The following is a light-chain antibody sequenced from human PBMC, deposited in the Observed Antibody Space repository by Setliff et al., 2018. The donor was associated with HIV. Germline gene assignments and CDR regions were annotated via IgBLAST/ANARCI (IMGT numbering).Light chain of an antibody. V-gene: IGLV2-14*01. J-gene: IGLJ1*01. CDR2: DVS. CDR3: SSYTSSGTLV. CDR1: SSDIGAYNY. Sequence: QSALTQPASVSGSPGQSITISCTGTSSDIGAYNYVSWYKQHPGKAPKLMIYDVSSRPSGVSNRFSGSKSGNTASLTISGLQAEDEADYYCSSYTSSGTLVFGTGTKVTVL.